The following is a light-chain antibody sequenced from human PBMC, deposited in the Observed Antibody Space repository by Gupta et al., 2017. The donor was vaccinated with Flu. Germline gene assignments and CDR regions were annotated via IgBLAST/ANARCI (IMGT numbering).Light chain of an antibody. V-gene: IGLV1-51*01. Sequence: QSVLPQPPSVFAAPGLKVTIPCSGTSPNIDTYYVSWYQQLPGTAPKLLIYDNNKRPSGIPDRFSGSKSGTSATLDITGLQTGDEADYYCGTWDSSLSAGVFGGGTKVTVL. J-gene: IGLJ3*02. CDR2: DNN. CDR3: GTWDSSLSAGV. CDR1: SPNIDTYY.